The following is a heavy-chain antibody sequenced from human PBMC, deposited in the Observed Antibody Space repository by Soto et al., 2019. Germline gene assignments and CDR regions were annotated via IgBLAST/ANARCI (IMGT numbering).Heavy chain of an antibody. CDR1: GGSIRRYH. J-gene: IGHJ3*02. D-gene: IGHD2-8*01. CDR2: VYNSGST. CDR3: ARHSALAEIGTNAAVDI. V-gene: IGHV4-59*08. Sequence: QVQLQESGPGLVKPSETLSLTCTVSGGSIRRYHWSWIRQPPGEGLEWIGYVYNSGSTSYNPSLKGRVTVSVDMSKNHLSRKLTSVTAADTAIYSCARHSALAEIGTNAAVDIWGQGTMVTVSS.